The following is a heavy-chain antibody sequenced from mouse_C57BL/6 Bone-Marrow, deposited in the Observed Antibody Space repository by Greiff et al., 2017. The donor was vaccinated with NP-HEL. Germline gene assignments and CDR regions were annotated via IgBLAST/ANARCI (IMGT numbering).Heavy chain of an antibody. Sequence: QVQLQQSGAELVRPGASVTLSCKASGYTFTDYEMHWVKQTPVHGLEWIGAIDPETGGTAYNQKFKGKAILTADKSSSTAYMELRSLTSEDSAVYYCTRGGFLYAIDYWGQGTSVTVSS. CDR2: IDPETGGT. J-gene: IGHJ4*01. CDR3: TRGGFLYAIDY. CDR1: GYTFTDYE. V-gene: IGHV1-15*01.